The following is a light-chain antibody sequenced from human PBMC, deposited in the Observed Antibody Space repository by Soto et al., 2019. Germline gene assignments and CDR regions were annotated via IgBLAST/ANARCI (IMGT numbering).Light chain of an antibody. CDR1: QSISSW. Sequence: QSPSTLSASVGDRVTVTGRASQSISSWLAWYQQKPGKAPKLLIYDASSLESGVPSRFSGSGSGTEFTLTISSLQPDDFATYYCQQYNSYPWTFGQGTKVDIK. CDR2: DAS. V-gene: IGKV1-5*01. J-gene: IGKJ1*01. CDR3: QQYNSYPWT.